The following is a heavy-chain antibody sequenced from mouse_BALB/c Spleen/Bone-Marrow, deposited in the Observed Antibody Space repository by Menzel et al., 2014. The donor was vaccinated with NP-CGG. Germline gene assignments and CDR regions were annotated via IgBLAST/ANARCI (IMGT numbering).Heavy chain of an antibody. V-gene: IGHV7-3*02. Sequence: DVQLVESGGGLVQPGGSLRLSCATSGFTFTDYYMSWVRQPPGKALEWLGFIRNKANGYTTEYSASVKGRFTISRDNPQSILYLQMNTLRAEDSATYYCARDRNYGSSWYFDVWGAGTTVTVSS. CDR1: GFTFTDYY. D-gene: IGHD1-1*01. CDR3: ARDRNYGSSWYFDV. CDR2: IRNKANGYTT. J-gene: IGHJ1*01.